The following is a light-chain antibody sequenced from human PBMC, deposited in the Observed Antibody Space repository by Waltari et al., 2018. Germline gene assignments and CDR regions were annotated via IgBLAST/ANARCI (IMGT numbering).Light chain of an antibody. CDR2: AAS. V-gene: IGKV1-12*01. CDR3: QQAKSFPLT. J-gene: IGKJ4*01. Sequence: DIQMTQSPSFVSASVRHIVTIFCRASQDVRSWLAWYQQRPGKAPKLLIYAASNLENGVPSRFSGSGSETNFTLTVKSLQPEDFATYYCQQAKSFPLTFGGGTKVEI. CDR1: QDVRSW.